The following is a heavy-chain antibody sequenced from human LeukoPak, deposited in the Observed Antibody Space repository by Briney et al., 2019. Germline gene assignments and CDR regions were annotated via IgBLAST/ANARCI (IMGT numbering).Heavy chain of an antibody. CDR3: ARDYGDYVAFDI. D-gene: IGHD4-17*01. Sequence: ASVKVSCKASGYTFTSYYMHWVRQAPGQGLEWMGIINPSGGSTSYAQKFQGRVTMTRDTPTSTVYMELSSLRSEDTAVYYCARDYGDYVAFDIWGQGTMVTVSS. V-gene: IGHV1-46*01. J-gene: IGHJ3*02. CDR2: INPSGGST. CDR1: GYTFTSYY.